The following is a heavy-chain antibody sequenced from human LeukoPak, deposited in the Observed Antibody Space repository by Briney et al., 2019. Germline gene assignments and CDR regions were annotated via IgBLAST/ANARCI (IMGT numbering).Heavy chain of an antibody. D-gene: IGHD3-22*01. J-gene: IGHJ4*02. CDR3: AKAPTYYYDSSGYLSYFDY. Sequence: GRSLRLSCAASGFTFDDYAMHWVRQAPGKGLEWVSGISWKSGSIGYADSVKGRFTISRDNAKNSLYLQMNSLRAEDTALYYCAKAPTYYYDSSGYLSYFDYWGQGTLVTVSS. V-gene: IGHV3-9*01. CDR2: ISWKSGSI. CDR1: GFTFDDYA.